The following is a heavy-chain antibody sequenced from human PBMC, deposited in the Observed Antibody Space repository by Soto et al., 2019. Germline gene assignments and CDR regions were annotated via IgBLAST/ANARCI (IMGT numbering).Heavy chain of an antibody. CDR2: IKSKIEGGTI. CDR3: TTGVRSGYYKY. V-gene: IGHV3-15*01. CDR1: GFTFSSAW. Sequence: EVQLVESGEGLVKPGGSLRLSCAASGFTFSSAWMSWVRQAPGKGLEWVGRIKSKIEGGTIDYAAPVKGRFTISRDDSESTLYLQMNSLKTDDTVVYYCTTGVRSGYYKYWGQGALVTVSS. J-gene: IGHJ4*02. D-gene: IGHD3-3*01.